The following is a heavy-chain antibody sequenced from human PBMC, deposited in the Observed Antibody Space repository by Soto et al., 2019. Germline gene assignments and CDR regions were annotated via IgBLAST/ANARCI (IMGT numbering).Heavy chain of an antibody. Sequence: QVQLVQSGAEVKKPGSSVKVSCKASGGTFSSYAITWVRQAPGQGLEWMGGIIPIFGTANYAQKFQARVTITAXXSXRXGYMELSSLRSEDTAVYYCARDRGPSSGYYPYWFDPWGQGTLVTVSS. CDR2: IIPIFGTA. CDR3: ARDRGPSSGYYPYWFDP. CDR1: GGTFSSYA. J-gene: IGHJ5*02. V-gene: IGHV1-69*12. D-gene: IGHD3-22*01.